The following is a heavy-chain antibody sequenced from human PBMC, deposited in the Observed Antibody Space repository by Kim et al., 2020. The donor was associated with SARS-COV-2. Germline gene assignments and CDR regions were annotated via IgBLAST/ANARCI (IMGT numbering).Heavy chain of an antibody. CDR1: GFSFNNYA. D-gene: IGHD2-8*02. CDR2: ISYDGTNT. Sequence: GGSLRLSCAASGFSFNNYAMHWVRQAPGKGLEWVAVISYDGTNTYYEDSVKGRFTISRDNSKNTLFLQMNSLRAEDTAVYYCAKDLGLLGVYYFDYWGQGTLVTVSS. V-gene: IGHV3-30*18. CDR3: AKDLGLLGVYYFDY. J-gene: IGHJ4*02.